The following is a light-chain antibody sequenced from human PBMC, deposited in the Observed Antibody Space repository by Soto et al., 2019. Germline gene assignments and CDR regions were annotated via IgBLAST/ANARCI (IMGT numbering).Light chain of an antibody. CDR2: GAT. J-gene: IGKJ5*01. CDR1: QSISDY. V-gene: IGKV1-39*01. CDR3: QQGFDMSPVT. Sequence: DIQMTQSPSSLSASVGDRVTITCRASQSISDYLNWYQQKPGKAPKLLIYGATSLQSGVPSRFSGSGSGTDFTLTISSLRPEDFATYYCQQGFDMSPVTFGHGTRLEIK.